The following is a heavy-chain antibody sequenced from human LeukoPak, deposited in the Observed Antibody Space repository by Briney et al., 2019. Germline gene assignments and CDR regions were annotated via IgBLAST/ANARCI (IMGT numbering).Heavy chain of an antibody. CDR3: AGQGGWPLRFDY. V-gene: IGHV3-66*04. CDR2: IYSGGST. D-gene: IGHD6-19*01. J-gene: IGHJ4*02. Sequence: GGSLRLSCAASGLTVSSVYMSWVRQAPGKGLEWVSVIYSGGSTYYADSVKGRFTISRDNSKNTLYLQMNSLRAEDTAVYYCAGQGGWPLRFDYCGQGTLVTVSS. CDR1: GLTVSSVY.